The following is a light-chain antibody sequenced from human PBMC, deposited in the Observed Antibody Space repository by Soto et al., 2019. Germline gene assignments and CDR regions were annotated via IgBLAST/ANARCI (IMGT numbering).Light chain of an antibody. CDR3: TSYTRSTPFSV. V-gene: IGLV2-14*03. Sequence: QSALTQPASVSGSPGQSIAISCTGVRTDVDGYDYVSWYQQHPGQAPQLIIYDVYNRPSGVSHRFSGSKSGDTASLTISGPRAEDEADYYCTSYTRSTPFSVFGSGTKGTGL. J-gene: IGLJ1*01. CDR2: DVY. CDR1: RTDVDGYDY.